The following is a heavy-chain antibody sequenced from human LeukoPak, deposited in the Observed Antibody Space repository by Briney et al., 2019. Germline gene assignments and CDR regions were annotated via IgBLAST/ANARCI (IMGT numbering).Heavy chain of an antibody. CDR3: ARHHKYYDFWSGYSVFDY. Sequence: SETLSLTCAVYGGSFSGYYWSWIRQPPGKGLEWIGEINHSGSTDYNPSLKSRVTISVDTSKNQFSLKLSSVTAADTAVYYCARHHKYYDFWSGYSVFDYWGQGTLVTVSS. CDR2: INHSGST. V-gene: IGHV4-34*01. J-gene: IGHJ4*02. CDR1: GGSFSGYY. D-gene: IGHD3-3*01.